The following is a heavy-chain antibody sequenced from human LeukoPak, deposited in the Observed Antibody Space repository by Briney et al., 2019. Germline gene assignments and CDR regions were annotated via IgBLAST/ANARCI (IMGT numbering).Heavy chain of an antibody. Sequence: GESLKISCKGSGYSFTSCWIGWVRQMPGKGLEWMGIIYPGDSDTRYSPSFQGQVTISADKSISTAYLQWSSLKASDTAMYYCARHRHPNGDYASNYYYYGMDVWGQGTTVTVSS. CDR1: GYSFTSCW. CDR3: ARHRHPNGDYASNYYYYGMDV. J-gene: IGHJ6*02. V-gene: IGHV5-51*01. CDR2: IYPGDSDT. D-gene: IGHD4-17*01.